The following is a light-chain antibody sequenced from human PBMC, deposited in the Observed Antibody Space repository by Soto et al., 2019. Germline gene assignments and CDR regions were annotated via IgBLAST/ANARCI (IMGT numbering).Light chain of an antibody. V-gene: IGLV2-14*01. CDR1: SSDVGAYNY. CDR3: SSKRDRSTLFV. J-gene: IGLJ1*01. Sequence: QSALTPSASLSGSPGQSSPISCTGTSSDVGAYNYVSWYQHHPVKVPKLLIYEVTNRPSGVSDRFSGSKSGNTASLTISGLQAEDEADYYCSSKRDRSTLFVCGTGTKVTAL. CDR2: EVT.